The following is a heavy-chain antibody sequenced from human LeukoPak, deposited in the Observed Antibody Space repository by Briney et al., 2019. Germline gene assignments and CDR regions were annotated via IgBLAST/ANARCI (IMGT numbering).Heavy chain of an antibody. D-gene: IGHD5-24*01. J-gene: IGHJ4*02. CDR1: GYSISSDYF. Sequence: PSETLSLTCTVSGYSISSDYFWAWIRQPPGTGLEWIGSIYHSGTTYYNPSLKSRVTISVDTSKNQFPLKLSSVTAADTAVYYCARPGVATITPYYFDYWGQGTLVTVSS. CDR3: ARPGVATITPYYFDY. V-gene: IGHV4-38-2*02. CDR2: IYHSGTT.